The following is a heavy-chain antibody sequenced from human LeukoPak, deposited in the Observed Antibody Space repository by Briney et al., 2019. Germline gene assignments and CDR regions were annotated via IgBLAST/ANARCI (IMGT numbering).Heavy chain of an antibody. CDR1: GFSLSRNG. V-gene: IGHV3-30*02. J-gene: IGHJ3*02. CDR2: ILSDRSYE. Sequence: PGGSLRLSCATSGFSLSRNGMHWVRQAPGQGLEWVAFILSDRSYEYYADSVKGRFTISRDNSKNTLYVQMNSLRAEDTAVYYCAKDRLYVDYYYDSSGYAFDIWGQGTMVTVSS. CDR3: AKDRLYVDYYYDSSGYAFDI. D-gene: IGHD3-22*01.